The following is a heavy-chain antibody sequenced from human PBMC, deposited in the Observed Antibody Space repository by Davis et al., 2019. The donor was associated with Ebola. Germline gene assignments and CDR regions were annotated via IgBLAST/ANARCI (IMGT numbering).Heavy chain of an antibody. Sequence: GSLRLSCTVSGYSINRGFTWGWIRQPPGKGLEWIGSIYHSGSTNYNPSLKSRVTISVDTSKNQFSLKLRSVPAADTAVYYCARGLGGRGVVVMSYYYYYSMDVWGQGTTVIVSS. CDR2: IYHSGST. D-gene: IGHD3-22*01. J-gene: IGHJ6*02. CDR3: ARGLGGRGVVVMSYYYYYSMDV. CDR1: GYSINRGFT. V-gene: IGHV4-38-2*02.